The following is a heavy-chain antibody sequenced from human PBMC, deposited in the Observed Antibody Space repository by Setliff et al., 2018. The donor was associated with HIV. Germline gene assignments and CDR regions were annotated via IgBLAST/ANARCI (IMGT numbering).Heavy chain of an antibody. CDR2: IYYSGST. D-gene: IGHD4-17*01. Sequence: SETLSLTCTVSGGSISTYYWSWIRQPPGKGLEWIGYIYYSGSTNYNTSLKSRVTITVDTPKNQLSLKLSSVTATDTAVYYCARTSGDYGGYTFDIWGQGTMVTVSS. CDR3: ARTSGDYGGYTFDI. V-gene: IGHV4-59*08. J-gene: IGHJ3*02. CDR1: GGSISTYY.